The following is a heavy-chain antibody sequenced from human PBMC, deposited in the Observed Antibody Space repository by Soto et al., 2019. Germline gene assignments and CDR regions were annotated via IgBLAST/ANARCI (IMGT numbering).Heavy chain of an antibody. Sequence: QVQLVQSGAEVKKPGSSVKVSCKASGGTFSSYAIRWVRQAPGQGLEWMGGIIPIFGTANYAQKFQGRVTITADKSTSTAYREVSSLRSEDTAVDYCASPYSSGWYEFDYWGQGTLVTVSS. CDR1: GGTFSSYA. V-gene: IGHV1-69*06. D-gene: IGHD6-19*01. CDR3: ASPYSSGWYEFDY. J-gene: IGHJ4*02. CDR2: IIPIFGTA.